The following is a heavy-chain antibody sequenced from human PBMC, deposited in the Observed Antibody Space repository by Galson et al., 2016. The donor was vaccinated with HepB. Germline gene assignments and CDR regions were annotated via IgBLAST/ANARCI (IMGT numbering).Heavy chain of an antibody. D-gene: IGHD2-21*02. J-gene: IGHJ5*02. CDR3: ARVATGDHNWVDP. CDR1: GGSIISGGYY. V-gene: IGHV4-30-4*08. CDR2: IYYNGNT. Sequence: TLSLTCTVSGGSIISGGYYWSWIRQSPGKGPEWIGYIYYNGNTFYNPSLERRVTISLDTSKNLFSLNLTSVSGADTAVYFCARVATGDHNWVDPWGQGTLIIVSS.